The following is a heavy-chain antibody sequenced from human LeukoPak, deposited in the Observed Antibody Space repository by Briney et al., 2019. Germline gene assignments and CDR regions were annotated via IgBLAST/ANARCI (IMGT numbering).Heavy chain of an antibody. CDR2: IYDSGST. CDR3: ANYHDYSNFQGAYYLDY. D-gene: IGHD4-11*01. J-gene: IGHJ4*02. V-gene: IGHV4-59*08. Sequence: PSETLSLTCTVPGGSISGYYWSWIRQPPGKGLEWIGNIYDSGSTNYNPSLKSRVTISVDTSKNQFSLKLSSVTAADTAVYYCANYHDYSNFQGAYYLDYWGQGTLVTVSS. CDR1: GGSISGYY.